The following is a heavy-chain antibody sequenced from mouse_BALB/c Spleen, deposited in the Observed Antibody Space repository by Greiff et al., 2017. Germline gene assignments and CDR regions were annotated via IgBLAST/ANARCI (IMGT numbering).Heavy chain of an antibody. CDR1: GFTFSSYA. J-gene: IGHJ2*01. Sequence: EVQGVESGGGLVKPGGSLKLSCAASGFTFSSYAMSWVRQSPEKRLEWVAEISSGGSYTYYTDTVTGRFTISRDKSKNALYLEMSSLRSEDTAMYYCARVLITTVVATRGYLDYWGQGTTLTVSS. V-gene: IGHV5-9-4*01. CDR2: ISSGGSYT. D-gene: IGHD1-1*01. CDR3: ARVLITTVVATRGYLDY.